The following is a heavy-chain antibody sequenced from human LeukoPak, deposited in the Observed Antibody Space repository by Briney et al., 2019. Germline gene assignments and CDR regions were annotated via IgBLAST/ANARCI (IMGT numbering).Heavy chain of an antibody. CDR1: GYTFTSYY. CDR2: INPSGGST. V-gene: IGHV1-46*01. D-gene: IGHD1-1*01. J-gene: IGHJ3*02. Sequence: ASVKVSCKASGYTFTSYYIHWVRQAPGQGLEWMGIINPSGGSTNYAQKFQGRVTITADESTSTAYMELSSLRSEDTAVYYCAREPGTGAAFDIWGQGTMVTVSS. CDR3: AREPGTGAAFDI.